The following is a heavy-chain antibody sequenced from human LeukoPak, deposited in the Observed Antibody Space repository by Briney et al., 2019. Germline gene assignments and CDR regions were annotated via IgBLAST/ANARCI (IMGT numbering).Heavy chain of an antibody. CDR3: AKGALVITFTHFDY. J-gene: IGHJ4*02. CDR1: GFTFINYA. D-gene: IGHD3-22*01. V-gene: IGHV3-23*01. Sequence: PGGSLRPSCAASGFTFINYAMSWVRQAPGKGLEWVSAISGSGGSTYYADSVKGRFTISRDNSKNTLYLQMNSLRAEDTAVYYCAKGALVITFTHFDYWGQGTLVTVSS. CDR2: ISGSGGST.